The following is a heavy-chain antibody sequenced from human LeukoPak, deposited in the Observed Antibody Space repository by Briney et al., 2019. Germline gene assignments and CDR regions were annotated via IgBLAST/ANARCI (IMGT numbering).Heavy chain of an antibody. D-gene: IGHD3-22*01. CDR2: ISSSSYI. J-gene: IGHJ4*02. Sequence: GRSLRLSCAASEFTFSSYSMNWVRQAPGKGLEWVSSISSSSYIYYADSVKGRFTISRDNAKNSLYLQMNSLRAEDTAVYYCARGPDSSGYLSWGQGTLVTVSS. CDR3: ARGPDSSGYLS. CDR1: EFTFSSYS. V-gene: IGHV3-21*01.